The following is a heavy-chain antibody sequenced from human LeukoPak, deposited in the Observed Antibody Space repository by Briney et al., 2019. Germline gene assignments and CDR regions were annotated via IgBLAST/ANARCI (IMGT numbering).Heavy chain of an antibody. Sequence: ASVKVSCKASGYTFTGYYMHWVRQAPGQGLEWMGWINPNSGGTNYAQKFQGRVTMTRDTSISTAHMELSRLRSDDTAVYYCARGVVVTELYFDYWGQGTLVTVSS. J-gene: IGHJ4*02. CDR3: ARGVVVTELYFDY. V-gene: IGHV1-2*02. CDR2: INPNSGGT. D-gene: IGHD3-22*01. CDR1: GYTFTGYY.